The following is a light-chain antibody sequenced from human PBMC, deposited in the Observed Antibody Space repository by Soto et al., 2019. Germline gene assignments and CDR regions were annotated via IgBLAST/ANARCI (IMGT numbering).Light chain of an antibody. CDR1: QSVSSY. CDR2: DSS. V-gene: IGKV3-20*01. CDR3: QQYGSSLT. J-gene: IGKJ4*01. Sequence: IVMTHSPATLSVSTGEIATLSSTAVQSVSSYLAWYQQKPGQAPSLLIYDSSYRAAGIPAIFSGSASGTDFTLTISSLEPDDVAVYYCQQYGSSLTFGGGTKVDIK.